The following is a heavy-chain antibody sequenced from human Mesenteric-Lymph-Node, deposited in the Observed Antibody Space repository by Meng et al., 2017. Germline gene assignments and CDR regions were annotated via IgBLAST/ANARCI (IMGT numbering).Heavy chain of an antibody. CDR3: ARGYYGGNSDFDY. D-gene: IGHD4-23*01. Sequence: QVQLVESGGGVVQPGSSLRLSCAASGFTFRGYGMHWVRQAPGKGLEWVAVIWSDGGNRYYADSVKGRFAISRDISKNTLILQMNSLRAEDTAVYYCARGYYGGNSDFDYWGQGTLVTVSS. CDR2: IWSDGGNR. J-gene: IGHJ4*02. V-gene: IGHV3-33*01. CDR1: GFTFRGYG.